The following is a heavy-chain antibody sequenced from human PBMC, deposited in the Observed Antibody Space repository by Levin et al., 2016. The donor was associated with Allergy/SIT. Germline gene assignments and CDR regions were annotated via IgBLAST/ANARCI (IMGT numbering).Heavy chain of an antibody. D-gene: IGHD3-10*01. J-gene: IGHJ6*02. CDR3: ARGELLITSMDV. CDR2: ISGSGGST. CDR1: GFTFSNYA. Sequence: GESLKISCAASGFTFSNYAMSWVRQAPGKGLEWVSAISGSGGSTYYADSVKGRFTISRDNSKNTLYLQMNSLRAEDTAVYYCARGELLITSMDVWGQGTTVTVSS. V-gene: IGHV3-23*01.